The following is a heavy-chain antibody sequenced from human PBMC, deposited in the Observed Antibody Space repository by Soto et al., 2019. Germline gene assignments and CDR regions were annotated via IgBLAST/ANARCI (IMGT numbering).Heavy chain of an antibody. CDR3: ARWVEVSLDYFDS. J-gene: IGHJ4*02. CDR2: VYHSGRT. CDR1: GGSISNGYYY. D-gene: IGHD2-15*01. Sequence: SETLSLTCTVSGGSISNGYYYWSWVRQNPGKGLEWIGHVYHSGRTYYNQSLKSRVGITVDTSKNQFSLNLNSVTDADTAFYYCARWVEVSLDYFDSWGQG. V-gene: IGHV4-30-4*02.